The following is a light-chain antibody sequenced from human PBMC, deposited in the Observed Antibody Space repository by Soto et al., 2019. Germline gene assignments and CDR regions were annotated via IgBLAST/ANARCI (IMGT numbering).Light chain of an antibody. V-gene: IGLV2-8*01. Sequence: QSVLTQPPSASGSPGQSVTISCTGTSSDVGDYKFVSWYQQNPGKAPKLLMYEVNRRPSGVPDRFSGSKSGNTASLTVSGLQAEDEAEYYCSSYAGNNNVVFGGGTKLTVL. CDR1: SSDVGDYKF. CDR2: EVN. CDR3: SSYAGNNNVV. J-gene: IGLJ2*01.